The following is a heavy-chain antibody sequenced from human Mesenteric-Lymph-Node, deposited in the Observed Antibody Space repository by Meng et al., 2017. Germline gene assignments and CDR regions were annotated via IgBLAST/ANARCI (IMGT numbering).Heavy chain of an antibody. D-gene: IGHD4-23*01. CDR1: GFTFNDYV. CDR3: AKDFGGNGYYYYGMHV. V-gene: IGHV3-43*01. Sequence: LKISCAASGFTFNDYVMHWVRQAPGKGLEWVSLISWDGGGTYYADSVKGRFTISRDNSKNSLYLQMNSLRTEDTALYYCAKDFGGNGYYYYGMHVWGQGTTVTVSS. CDR2: ISWDGGGT. J-gene: IGHJ6*02.